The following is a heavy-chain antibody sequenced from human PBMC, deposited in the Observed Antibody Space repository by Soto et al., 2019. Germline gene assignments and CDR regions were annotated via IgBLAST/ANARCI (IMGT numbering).Heavy chain of an antibody. J-gene: IGHJ4*02. CDR2: IRTYNGNT. CDR3: ARIYCDTVSCHGPGE. D-gene: IGHD3-10*01. CDR1: GYTFTSYG. V-gene: IGHV1-18*01. Sequence: ASVKVSCKGSGYTFTSYGISWVRQAPGQGLEWMGWIRTYNGNTDNAQKFQGRVTMTTDTSTSTAYMELRSLRSEDTAVYYCARIYCDTVSCHGPGEWAPGTLVTVSS.